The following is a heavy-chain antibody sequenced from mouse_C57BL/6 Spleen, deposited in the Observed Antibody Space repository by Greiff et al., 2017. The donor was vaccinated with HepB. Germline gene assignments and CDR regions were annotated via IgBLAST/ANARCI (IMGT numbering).Heavy chain of an antibody. Sequence: EVQLQQSGPELVKPGASVKISCKASGYTFTDYYMNWVKQSHGKSLEWIGDINPNNGGTSYNQKFKGKATLTVDKSSSTAYMELRSLTSEDSAVYYCARREGGTLFAYWGQGTLVTVSA. CDR1: GYTFTDYY. V-gene: IGHV1-26*01. D-gene: IGHD4-1*01. CDR3: ARREGGTLFAY. J-gene: IGHJ3*01. CDR2: INPNNGGT.